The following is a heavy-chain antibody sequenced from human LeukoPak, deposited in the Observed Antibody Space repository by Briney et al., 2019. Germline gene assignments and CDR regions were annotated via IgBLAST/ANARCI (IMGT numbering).Heavy chain of an antibody. CDR3: ARVGDDSSGYYDYDAFDI. V-gene: IGHV3-30-3*01. CDR2: ISYDGSNK. J-gene: IGHJ3*02. D-gene: IGHD3-22*01. CDR1: GFTFSSYA. Sequence: AGGSLRLSCAASGFTFSSYAMHWVRQAPGKGLEWVAVISYDGSNKYYADSVKGRFTISRDNSKNTLYLQMNSLRAEDTAVYYCARVGDDSSGYYDYDAFDIWGQGTMVTVSS.